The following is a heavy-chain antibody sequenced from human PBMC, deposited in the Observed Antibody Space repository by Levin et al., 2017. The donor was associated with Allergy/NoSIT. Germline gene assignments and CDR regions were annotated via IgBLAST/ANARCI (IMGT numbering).Heavy chain of an antibody. CDR2: INSDGSST. CDR1: GFTFSSYW. J-gene: IGHJ6*02. V-gene: IGHV3-74*01. D-gene: IGHD1-1*01. CDR3: ASTTPLNLADYYYGMDV. Sequence: GGSLRLSCAASGFTFSSYWMHWVRQAPGKGLVWVSRINSDGSSTSYADSVKGRFTISRDNAKNTLYLQMNSLRAEDTAVYYCASTTPLNLADYYYGMDVWGQGTTVTVSS.